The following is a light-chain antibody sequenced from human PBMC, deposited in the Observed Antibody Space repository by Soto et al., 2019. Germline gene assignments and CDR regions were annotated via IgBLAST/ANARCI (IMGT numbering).Light chain of an antibody. V-gene: IGKV3-20*01. CDR2: GAS. CDR1: QSVGSSH. J-gene: IGKJ5*01. Sequence: EIVLTQSPGTLSLSPGERATLSCRASQSVGSSHLAWYQQKPGQAPRLLIYGASSRATGIPARFSGSVSGTEFTLTISSLHSEDFAVYYCQQYNNWPPEITFGQGTRLEI. CDR3: QQYNNWPPEIT.